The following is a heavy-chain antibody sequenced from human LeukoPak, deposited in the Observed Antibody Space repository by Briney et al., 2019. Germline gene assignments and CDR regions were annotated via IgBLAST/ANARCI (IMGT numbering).Heavy chain of an antibody. CDR3: AREDRYYYGSGSYSPDAFDY. CDR1: GYSFISYG. CDR2: INPSGGST. J-gene: IGHJ4*02. D-gene: IGHD3-10*01. Sequence: ASVKVSCKASGYSFISYGITWVRQAPGQGLEWMGIINPSGGSTSYAQKSQGRVTMTRDTSTSTVYMELSSLRSEDTAVYYCAREDRYYYGSGSYSPDAFDYWGQGTLVTVSS. V-gene: IGHV1-46*01.